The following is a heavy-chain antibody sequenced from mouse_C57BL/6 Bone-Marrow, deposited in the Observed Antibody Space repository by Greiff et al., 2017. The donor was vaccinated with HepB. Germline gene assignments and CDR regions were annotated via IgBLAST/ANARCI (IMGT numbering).Heavy chain of an antibody. CDR1: GYTFTSYW. Sequence: VQLQQPGAELVMPGASVKLSCTASGYTFTSYWMHWVKQRPGQGLEWIGEINRSDSYTNYNQKFKGRSKLTVDKSSSSAYMQLSSLTSEESAVYYCARPLYGSSFWFAYWGQGTLVTVSA. D-gene: IGHD1-1*01. V-gene: IGHV1-69*01. CDR3: ARPLYGSSFWFAY. CDR2: INRSDSYT. J-gene: IGHJ3*01.